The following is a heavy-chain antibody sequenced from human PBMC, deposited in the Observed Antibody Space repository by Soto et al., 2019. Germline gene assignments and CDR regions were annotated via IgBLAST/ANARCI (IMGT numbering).Heavy chain of an antibody. D-gene: IGHD3-10*01. Sequence: SETLSLTCTVSGGSISSYYWSWIRQPPGKGLEWIGYIYYSGSTNYNPSLKSRVTISVDTSKNQFSLKLSSVTAADTAVYYCARGYYGSGSLFMDVWGQGTTVTVSS. CDR1: GGSISSYY. CDR3: ARGYYGSGSLFMDV. J-gene: IGHJ6*02. V-gene: IGHV4-59*12. CDR2: IYYSGST.